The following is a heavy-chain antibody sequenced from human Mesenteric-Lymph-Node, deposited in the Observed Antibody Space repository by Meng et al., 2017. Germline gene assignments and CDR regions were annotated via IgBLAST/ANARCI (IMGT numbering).Heavy chain of an antibody. D-gene: IGHD1-26*01. CDR3: ARVAVGISSFDY. Sequence: HGRLDHPGPGLVKPSQPLSLAGAISGDSVSSNSASWNWIRQSPSRGLEWLGRTFYRSKWSNEYAVSVKSRITINPDTSKNQFSLQLNSVTPEDTAVYYCARVAVGISSFDYWGQGTLVTVSS. J-gene: IGHJ4*02. CDR2: TFYRSKWSN. V-gene: IGHV6-1*01. CDR1: GDSVSSNSAS.